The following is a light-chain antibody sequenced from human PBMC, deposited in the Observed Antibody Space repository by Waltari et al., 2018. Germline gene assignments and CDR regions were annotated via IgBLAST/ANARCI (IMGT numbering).Light chain of an antibody. CDR1: SSDVGRYIY. J-gene: IGLJ1*01. CDR3: SSYTSISTFV. Sequence: QSALTQPASVSGSPGQSVTISCTGTSSDVGRYIYFSWYQQQPDKAPRLIIYEATKWPSGVSNRFSGSKSGNTASLTISGLQAEDEADYYCSSYTSISTFVFGSGTKVTVL. V-gene: IGLV2-14*01. CDR2: EAT.